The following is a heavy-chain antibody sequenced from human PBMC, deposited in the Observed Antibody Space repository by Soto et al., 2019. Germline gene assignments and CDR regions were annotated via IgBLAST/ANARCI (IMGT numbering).Heavy chain of an antibody. Sequence: ASVKVSCKASGYTFTSYYMHWVRQAPGQGLEWMGIINPSGGSTSYAQKFQGRVTMTRDTSTSTVYMELSSLRSEDTAVYYCARDREDIVVVPATLFDYWGQGTLVTVS. V-gene: IGHV1-46*03. CDR3: ARDREDIVVVPATLFDY. CDR2: INPSGGST. J-gene: IGHJ4*02. CDR1: GYTFTSYY. D-gene: IGHD2-2*01.